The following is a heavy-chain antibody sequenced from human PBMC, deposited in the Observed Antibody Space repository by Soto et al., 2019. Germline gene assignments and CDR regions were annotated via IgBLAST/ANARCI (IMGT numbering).Heavy chain of an antibody. CDR2: LYNHGKT. D-gene: IGHD1-1*01. CDR3: ARLTEAERH. V-gene: IGHV3-53*01. CDR1: GFIVSSSH. J-gene: IGHJ4*02. Sequence: EVQLVESGGGLTQPGGSLRLSCVVSGFIVSSSHMIWVRQAPGKGLEGVSILYNHGKTNYVDSVNGRFTITRDISKNTVYLQMNSLRVEDPTVYYCARLTEAERHRGQGARVTVSS.